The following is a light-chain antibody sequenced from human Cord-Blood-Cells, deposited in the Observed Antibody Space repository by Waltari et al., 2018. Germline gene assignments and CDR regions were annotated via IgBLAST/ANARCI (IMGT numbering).Light chain of an antibody. J-gene: IGKJ1*01. CDR1: QSVLYSSNKKTY. CDR3: QQYYSTPT. CDR2: WAS. V-gene: IGKV4-1*01. Sequence: IVVNQAPHSPAVSLGGRAPINFTSHQSVLYSSNKKTYLPWYQQKPGQPPKMLIYWASTRESGVPDRFRGSGSGTDFTLTISSLQAEDVAVYYCQQYYSTPTFGQGTKVEIK.